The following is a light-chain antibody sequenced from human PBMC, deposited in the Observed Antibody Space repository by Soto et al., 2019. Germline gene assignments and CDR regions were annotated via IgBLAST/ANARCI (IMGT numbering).Light chain of an antibody. V-gene: IGKV3-15*01. CDR1: QSVSSA. Sequence: EIVLTQCPRTLSLSPCESATLSWAGIQSVSSAFLAWYQQKPGQAPRLLIYGASTRATGIPARFSGSGSGTEFTLTISSLQSEDFAVYYCQQYNNWPWTFGQGTKVDIK. CDR2: GAS. J-gene: IGKJ1*01. CDR3: QQYNNWPWT.